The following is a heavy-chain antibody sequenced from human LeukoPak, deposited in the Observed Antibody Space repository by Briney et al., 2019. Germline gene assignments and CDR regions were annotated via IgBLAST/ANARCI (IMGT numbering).Heavy chain of an antibody. D-gene: IGHD3-16*01. CDR3: AKSGGVRFDP. V-gene: IGHV3-23*01. Sequence: GASVKVSCKASGYTFTSYAMNWVRQTPGKGLEWVSAISGRDGSTYYADSVKGRFSISRDNSKNTLYLQMNSLRAEDTAIYYCAKSGGVRFDPWGQGTLVTVSS. J-gene: IGHJ5*02. CDR2: ISGRDGST. CDR1: GYTFTSYA.